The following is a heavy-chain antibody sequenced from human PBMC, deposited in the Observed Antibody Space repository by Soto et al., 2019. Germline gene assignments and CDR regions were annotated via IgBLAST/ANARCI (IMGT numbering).Heavy chain of an antibody. CDR1: GFTFSSYS. J-gene: IGHJ4*02. V-gene: IGHV3-21*01. D-gene: IGHD3-9*01. CDR2: ISSSSSYI. CDR3: ARDYSTYYDILTGYYFDY. Sequence: PGGSLRLSCAASGFTFSSYSMNWVRQAPGKGLEWVSSISSSSSYIYYADSVKGRFTISRDNAKNSLYLQMNSLRAEDTAVYYCARDYSTYYDILTGYYFDYWGQGTLVTVSS.